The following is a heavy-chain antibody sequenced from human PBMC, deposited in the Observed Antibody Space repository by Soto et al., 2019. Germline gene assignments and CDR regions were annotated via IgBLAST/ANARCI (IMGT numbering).Heavy chain of an antibody. CDR3: VKGTRGVFKSYFDY. Sequence: QVQLVESGGGVVQPGRSLRLSCTASEFTFSDYAMHWVRQTPGKGLEWVAVISYDETFKHYADSVKGRFTISRDNSKNTLFLHMNSLGPEDTAVYYCVKGTRGVFKSYFDYWGQGTLVTVSS. J-gene: IGHJ4*02. D-gene: IGHD6-6*01. V-gene: IGHV3-30*01. CDR1: EFTFSDYA. CDR2: ISYDETFK.